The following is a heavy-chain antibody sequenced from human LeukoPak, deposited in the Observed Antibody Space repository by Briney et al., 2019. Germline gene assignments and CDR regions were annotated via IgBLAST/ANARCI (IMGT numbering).Heavy chain of an antibody. Sequence: GGSLRLSCAASGFTFDDYAMHWVRQAPGKGLEWVSGISWNSGSIGYADSVKGRFTISRGNAKNSLYLQMNSLRAEDTALYYCAKTPYYYDSSGYFDYWGQGTLVTVSS. CDR2: ISWNSGSI. J-gene: IGHJ4*02. V-gene: IGHV3-9*01. CDR3: AKTPYYYDSSGYFDY. CDR1: GFTFDDYA. D-gene: IGHD3-22*01.